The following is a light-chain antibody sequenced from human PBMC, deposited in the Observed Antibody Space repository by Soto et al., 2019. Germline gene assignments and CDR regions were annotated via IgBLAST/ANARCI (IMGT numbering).Light chain of an antibody. CDR1: ETISSHY. V-gene: IGKV3-20*01. CDR2: GVS. Sequence: EIVLMQSPDTLSLSPGERATLSCRASETISSHYIAWYQQKPGQAPRLLIFGVSTRATGIPDRFSGSWSGTDFTLTISRLDPEDFAVYYCQNFGDSPFTFGPGTKVDIK. CDR3: QNFGDSPFT. J-gene: IGKJ3*01.